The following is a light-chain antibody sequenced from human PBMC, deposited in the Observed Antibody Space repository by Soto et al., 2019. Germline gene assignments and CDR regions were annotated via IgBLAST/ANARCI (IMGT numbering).Light chain of an antibody. J-gene: IGLJ1*01. CDR2: GNS. Sequence: QAVVTQPPSVSGAPGQRVTISCTGSSSNIGAGYDVHWYQQLPGTAPKLLIYGNSNRPSGVPDRFSGSKSGTSASLSITGLQAEDEADYYCQSYDSSFYVFGTGTNVTVL. CDR1: SSNIGAGYD. V-gene: IGLV1-40*01. CDR3: QSYDSSFYV.